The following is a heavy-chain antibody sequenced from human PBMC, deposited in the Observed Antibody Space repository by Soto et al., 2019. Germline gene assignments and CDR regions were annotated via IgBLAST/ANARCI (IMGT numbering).Heavy chain of an antibody. Sequence: QVQLVESGGGVVQPGRSLRLSCAASGFTFSSYGMHWVRQAPGKGLEWVAVIWYDGSNKYYADSVKGRFTISRDNSKNTLYLQMNSLRDEDTAVYYCARSSSRTYNFDYWGQGTLVTVSS. CDR3: ARSSSRTYNFDY. CDR1: GFTFSSYG. CDR2: IWYDGSNK. J-gene: IGHJ4*02. D-gene: IGHD2-2*01. V-gene: IGHV3-33*01.